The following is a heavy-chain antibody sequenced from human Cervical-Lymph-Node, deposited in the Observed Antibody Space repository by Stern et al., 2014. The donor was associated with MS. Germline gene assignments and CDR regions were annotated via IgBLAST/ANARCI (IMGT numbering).Heavy chain of an antibody. Sequence: QVTLKESGPSLVRPTKTVTLTCTVSGFSLSADGVGVGWIRQAPGKALEWLALNYWDDDDRYSQSLKNRLAIRKDTSKNQVVLTMTDMDPEDTGTYYCAHSFGSVSGTYSGLDVWGQGTTVTVS. CDR2: NYWDDDD. CDR1: GFSLSADGVG. V-gene: IGHV2-5*02. J-gene: IGHJ6*02. D-gene: IGHD1-7*01. CDR3: AHSFGSVSGTYSGLDV.